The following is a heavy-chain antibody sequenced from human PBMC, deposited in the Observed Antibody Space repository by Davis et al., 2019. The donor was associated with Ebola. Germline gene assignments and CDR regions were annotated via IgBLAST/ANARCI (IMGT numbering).Heavy chain of an antibody. CDR1: GFIFSTYW. J-gene: IGHJ6*02. CDR2: INGDGSEK. CDR3: ARGGYMVGMDV. Sequence: GGSLRLSCKASGFIFSTYWMSWVRQAPGKGLEWVANINGDGSEKYYVDSVKGRFPISRDNAKNSLYLQMNRLRAEDTAVYYCARGGYMVGMDVWGQGTTVTVSS. V-gene: IGHV3-7*01. D-gene: IGHD5-18*01.